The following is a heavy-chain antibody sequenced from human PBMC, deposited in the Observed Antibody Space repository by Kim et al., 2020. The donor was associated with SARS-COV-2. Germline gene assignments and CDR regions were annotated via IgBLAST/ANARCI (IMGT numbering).Heavy chain of an antibody. CDR1: GFTFSSYE. CDR3: ARDHCSSTSCYMYYGMDV. V-gene: IGHV3-48*03. D-gene: IGHD2-2*02. J-gene: IGHJ6*02. CDR2: ISSSGSTI. Sequence: GGSLRLSCAASGFTFSSYEMNWVRQAPGKGLEWVSYISSSGSTIYYADSVKGRFTISRDNAKNSLYLQMNSLRAEDTAVYYCARDHCSSTSCYMYYGMDVWGQGTTVTVSS.